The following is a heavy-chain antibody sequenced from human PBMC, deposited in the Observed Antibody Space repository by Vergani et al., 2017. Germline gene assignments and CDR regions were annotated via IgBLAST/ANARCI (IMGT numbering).Heavy chain of an antibody. CDR1: GGTFSSYT. Sequence: QVQLVQSGAEVKKPGSSVKVSCKASGGTFSSYTISWVRQAPGQGLEWMGRIIPILGIANYAQKFQGRVTITADKSTSTAYMELSSLRSEDTAVYYCAREAVVVVPAAMYYFDYWGQGTLVTVSS. V-gene: IGHV1-69*08. CDR3: AREAVVVVPAAMYYFDY. CDR2: IIPILGIA. J-gene: IGHJ4*02. D-gene: IGHD2-2*01.